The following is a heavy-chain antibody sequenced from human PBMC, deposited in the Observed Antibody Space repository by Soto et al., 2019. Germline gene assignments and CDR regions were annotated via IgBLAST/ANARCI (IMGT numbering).Heavy chain of an antibody. CDR1: GFTFSSYS. Sequence: GGSLRLSCAASGFTFSSYSMNWVRQAPGKGLEWVSYISSSSSSIYYADSVKGRFTISRDNAKNSLYLQMNSLRAEDTALYYCAKSLLGYCSSTSCYATMGSAFDIWGQGTMVTVS. J-gene: IGHJ3*02. V-gene: IGHV3-48*04. D-gene: IGHD2-2*01. CDR3: AKSLLGYCSSTSCYATMGSAFDI. CDR2: ISSSSSSI.